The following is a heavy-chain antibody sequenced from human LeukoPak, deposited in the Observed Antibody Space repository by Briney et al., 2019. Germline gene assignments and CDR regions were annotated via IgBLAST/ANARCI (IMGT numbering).Heavy chain of an antibody. CDR3: ARWGNDYSQFDS. J-gene: IGHJ4*02. CDR2: ISGSGGST. Sequence: GGSLRLSCAASGSTFSSYAMSWVRQAPGKGLEWVSAISGSGGSTYYADSVKGRFTISRDNSKNTLYLQMNSLRTEDTAVYFCARWGNDYSQFDSWGQGTLVTVS. CDR1: GSTFSSYA. D-gene: IGHD4-11*01. V-gene: IGHV3-23*01.